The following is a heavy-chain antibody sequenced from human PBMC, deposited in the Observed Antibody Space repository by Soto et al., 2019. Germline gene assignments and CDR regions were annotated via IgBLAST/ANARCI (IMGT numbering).Heavy chain of an antibody. V-gene: IGHV4-31*03. CDR1: GGSISSGGTGSY. CDR2: IYYTGNT. Sequence: QVQLQESGPGLVKPSQTLSLTCTVSGGSISSGGTGSYWTWIRQLPGKGLEWIGYIYYTGNTYYNPSLKSRPTISIDTSENQFSLKLTSVTAADTAVYFCASRHDAYKVRYWGQGTLVTVSS. D-gene: IGHD1-1*01. J-gene: IGHJ4*02. CDR3: ASRHDAYKVRY.